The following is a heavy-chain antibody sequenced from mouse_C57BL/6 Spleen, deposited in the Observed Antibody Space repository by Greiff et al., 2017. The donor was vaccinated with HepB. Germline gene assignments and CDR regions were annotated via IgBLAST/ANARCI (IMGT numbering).Heavy chain of an antibody. D-gene: IGHD2-5*01. Sequence: QVQLKQSGPELVKPGASVKISCKASGYAFSSSWMNWVKQRPGKGLEWIGRIYPGDGDTNYNGKFKGKATLTADKSSSTAYMQLSSLTSEDSAVYFGARSVYSNYWFAYWGQGTLVTVSA. CDR2: IYPGDGDT. CDR1: GYAFSSSW. V-gene: IGHV1-82*01. J-gene: IGHJ3*01. CDR3: ARSVYSNYWFAY.